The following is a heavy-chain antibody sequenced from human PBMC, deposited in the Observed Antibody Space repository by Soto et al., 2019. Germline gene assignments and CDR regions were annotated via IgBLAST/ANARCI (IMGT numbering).Heavy chain of an antibody. V-gene: IGHV3-21*01. D-gene: IGHD3-22*01. CDR2: ISSTSSYI. Sequence: DVQLVESGGGLVKPGGSLRLSCTASGFTFNLYTLNWVRQAPGKGLEWVSSISSTSSYIYYADSVKGRFAIPRDNAEKSLFLQMSDLRAEDTALYYCATEGRSGYRNFDFWGQGTLVTVSS. CDR1: GFTFNLYT. CDR3: ATEGRSGYRNFDF. J-gene: IGHJ4*02.